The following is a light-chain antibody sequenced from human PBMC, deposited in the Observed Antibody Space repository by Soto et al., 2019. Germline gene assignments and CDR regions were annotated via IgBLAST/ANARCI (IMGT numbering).Light chain of an antibody. CDR2: KAS. V-gene: IGKV1-5*03. Sequence: DIQMTQSPSTLSASVGDRVTITCRASQSISTWLAWYQQKPGKAPKLLIYKASSLESGVPSRFSGGGSGTEFTLTISSLQPDDFATHYCQQYNSYWRTFGQGTKVEIK. CDR1: QSISTW. J-gene: IGKJ1*01. CDR3: QQYNSYWRT.